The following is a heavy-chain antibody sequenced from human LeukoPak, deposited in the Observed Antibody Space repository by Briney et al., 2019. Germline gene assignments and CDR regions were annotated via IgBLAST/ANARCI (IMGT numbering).Heavy chain of an antibody. D-gene: IGHD2-2*01. V-gene: IGHV3-30-3*01. CDR3: ARPLGYCSSTSCYEWGY. Sequence: GGSLRLSCAASGFTFRSYAMHWVRQAPGKGLEWVAVISYDGSNKYYADSAKGRFTISRDNSKNTLDLQMNSLRAEDTAVYYCARPLGYCSSTSCYEWGYWGQGTLVTVSS. CDR2: ISYDGSNK. J-gene: IGHJ4*02. CDR1: GFTFRSYA.